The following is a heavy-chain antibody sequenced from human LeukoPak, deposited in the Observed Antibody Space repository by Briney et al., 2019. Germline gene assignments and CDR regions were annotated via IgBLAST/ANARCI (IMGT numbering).Heavy chain of an antibody. CDR1: GGSISSYY. CDR3: ARSNARWWDNSGYFDY. Sequence: PSETLSLTCTVSGGSISSYYWSWTRQPPGKGLEWIGYIYTSGSTNYNPSLKSRVTISVDTSKNQVSLKLSSVTAADTAVYYCARSNARWWDNSGYFDYWGQGPLVTVSS. V-gene: IGHV4-59*01. J-gene: IGHJ4*02. CDR2: IYTSGST. D-gene: IGHD4-23*01.